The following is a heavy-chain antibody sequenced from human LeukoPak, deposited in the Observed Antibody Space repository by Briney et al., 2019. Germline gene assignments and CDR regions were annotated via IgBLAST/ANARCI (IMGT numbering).Heavy chain of an antibody. Sequence: QTRGSLRLSCAASGFTFSSYAMSWVRQAPGKGLEWVSAISGSGGSTYYADSVKGRFTISRDNSKNTLYLQMNSLRAEDTAVYYCAKVCTMVRGPNMGGYYFDYWGQGTLVTVSS. D-gene: IGHD3-10*01. CDR3: AKVCTMVRGPNMGGYYFDY. CDR1: GFTFSSYA. V-gene: IGHV3-23*01. CDR2: ISGSGGST. J-gene: IGHJ4*02.